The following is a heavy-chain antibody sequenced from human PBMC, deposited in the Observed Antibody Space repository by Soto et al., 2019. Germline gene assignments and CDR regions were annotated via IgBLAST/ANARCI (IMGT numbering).Heavy chain of an antibody. V-gene: IGHV1-69*01. J-gene: IGHJ4*02. CDR1: GGTFSTNA. CDR3: AGPVYCRSGTCSDFEY. CDR2: IIPILGTS. D-gene: IGHD2-15*01. Sequence: QVQLLQSGVEVKRPGSSVKVFCKASGGTFSTNAMTWVRQAPGQGLEWIGGIIPILGTSNYARKFQGRVTISADESTTTSYMEQTSLRSEETAVYYCAGPVYCRSGTCSDFEYWGQGTMVIVSS.